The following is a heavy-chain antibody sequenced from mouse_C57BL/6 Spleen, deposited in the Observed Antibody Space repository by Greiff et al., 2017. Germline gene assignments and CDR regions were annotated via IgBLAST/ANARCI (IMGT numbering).Heavy chain of an antibody. CDR2: INPSNGGT. V-gene: IGHV1-53*01. CDR3: ASITTVVATRYAMDY. J-gene: IGHJ4*01. D-gene: IGHD1-1*01. Sequence: QVQLKQPGTELVKPGASVKLSCKASGYTFTSYWMHWVKQRPGQGLEWIGNINPSNGGTNYNEKFKSKATLTVDKSSSTAYMQLSSLTSEDSAVYDCASITTVVATRYAMDYWGQGTSVTVSS. CDR1: GYTFTSYW.